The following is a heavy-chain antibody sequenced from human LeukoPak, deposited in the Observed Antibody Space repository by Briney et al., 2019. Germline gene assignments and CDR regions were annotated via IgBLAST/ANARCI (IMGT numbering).Heavy chain of an antibody. V-gene: IGHV3-33*07. CDR2: IRYDGSNK. D-gene: IGHD3-10*01. Sequence: GGSLRLSCAASGFTFSRNGMYWVRQAPGKGLEWVAYIRYDGSNKYYADSVKGRIPISRDNAKNTLYLQMNRLRAEDTAVYYCARYLVRGAPLDYWGQGTLVTVSS. CDR3: ARYLVRGAPLDY. J-gene: IGHJ4*02. CDR1: GFTFSRNG.